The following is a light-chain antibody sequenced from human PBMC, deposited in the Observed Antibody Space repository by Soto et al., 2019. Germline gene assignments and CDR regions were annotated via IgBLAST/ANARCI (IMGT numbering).Light chain of an antibody. Sequence: ELVLTQSPGTLSLSPGETATLACRASESIISDYSAWYQHKPGQSPRLLIYATSKRATGIPDRFSGIGSETDVPHTISRLEPEYFALDYCQQFGRSPLFGQGTRLEIK. CDR3: QQFGRSPL. CDR2: ATS. CDR1: ESIISDY. V-gene: IGKV3-20*01. J-gene: IGKJ5*01.